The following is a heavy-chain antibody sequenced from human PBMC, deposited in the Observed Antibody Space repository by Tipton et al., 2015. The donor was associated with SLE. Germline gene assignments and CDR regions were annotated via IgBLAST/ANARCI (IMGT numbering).Heavy chain of an antibody. CDR1: GGSFSGYY. J-gene: IGHJ4*02. D-gene: IGHD2-2*01. Sequence: TLSLTCAVYGGSFSGYYWSWIRQPPGKGLEWIGEINHSGSTNYNPSLKIRVTISVDTSKNQFSLKLSSVPAADTAVYDCARGQGLSLNMVVVPAANYVDYWGQGTLVSVSS. V-gene: IGHV4-34*01. CDR2: INHSGST. CDR3: ARGQGLSLNMVVVPAANYVDY.